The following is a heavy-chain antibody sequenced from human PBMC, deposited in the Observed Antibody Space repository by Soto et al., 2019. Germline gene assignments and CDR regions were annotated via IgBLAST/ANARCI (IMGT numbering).Heavy chain of an antibody. CDR3: ARSPTTKYSSGWYDGAY. Sequence: SVKVSCKASGGTFSSYAISWVRQAPGQGLEWMGGIIPIFGTANYAQKFQGRVTITADESTSTAYMELSSLRSEDTAVYYCARSPTTKYSSGWYDGAYWGRGTLVTVSS. CDR1: GGTFSSYA. D-gene: IGHD6-19*01. V-gene: IGHV1-69*13. J-gene: IGHJ4*02. CDR2: IIPIFGTA.